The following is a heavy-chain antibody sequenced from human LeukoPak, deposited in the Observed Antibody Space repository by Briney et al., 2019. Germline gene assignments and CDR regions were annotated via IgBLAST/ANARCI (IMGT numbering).Heavy chain of an antibody. V-gene: IGHV4-59*01. J-gene: IGHJ3*02. Sequence: SETLSLTCTVSGGSISSYYWSWIRQPPGKGLEWIGYIYYSGSTNYNPSFKSRVTISVDTSKNQFSLKLSSVTAADTAVYYCARDRHYYGSGLSDAFDIWGQGTMVTVSS. CDR1: GGSISSYY. CDR3: ARDRHYYGSGLSDAFDI. D-gene: IGHD3-10*01. CDR2: IYYSGST.